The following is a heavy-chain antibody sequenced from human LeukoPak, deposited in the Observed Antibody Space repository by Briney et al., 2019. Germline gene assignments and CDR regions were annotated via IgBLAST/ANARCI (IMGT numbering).Heavy chain of an antibody. Sequence: GGSLRLSCAASGFTFSSYGMRWVRQAPGKGLEWVAFIRYDGSNKYYTDSVKGRFTISSDNYKNTVYVQMNSLSAEVTDVYYCAKGIAVIWFDPWGQGTLVTVSS. J-gene: IGHJ5*02. CDR2: IRYDGSNK. D-gene: IGHD6-19*01. CDR3: AKGIAVIWFDP. CDR1: GFTFSSYG. V-gene: IGHV3-30*02.